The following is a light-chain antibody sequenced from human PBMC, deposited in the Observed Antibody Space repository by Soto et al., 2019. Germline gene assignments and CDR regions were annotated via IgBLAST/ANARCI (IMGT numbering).Light chain of an antibody. J-gene: IGKJ1*01. Sequence: EIVMTQSPATLSMSPGERATLSCRASQSVSSNLAWYQQKPGQAPRLLIYGASTRATGIPARFSGSGSGTEFTLAISSLQSEDFAAYYCQQYNNWPPWTLGHGTKVDIK. V-gene: IGKV3-15*01. CDR2: GAS. CDR3: QQYNNWPPWT. CDR1: QSVSSN.